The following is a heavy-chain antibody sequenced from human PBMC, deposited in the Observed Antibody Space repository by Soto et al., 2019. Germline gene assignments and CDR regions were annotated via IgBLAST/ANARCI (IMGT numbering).Heavy chain of an antibody. CDR2: INPNSGGT. Sequence: ASVKVSCKASGYTFTGYYMHWVRQAPGQGLEWMGWINPNSGGTNYAQKFQGWVTMTRDTSISTAYMELSRLRSDDTAVYYWASGGFGEENPPNYYYYGMDVWGQGTTVTVSS. V-gene: IGHV1-2*04. D-gene: IGHD3-10*01. CDR1: GYTFTGYY. CDR3: ASGGFGEENPPNYYYYGMDV. J-gene: IGHJ6*02.